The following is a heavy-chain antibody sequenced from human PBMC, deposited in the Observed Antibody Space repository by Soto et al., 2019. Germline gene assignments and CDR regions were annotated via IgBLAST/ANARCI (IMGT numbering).Heavy chain of an antibody. CDR1: GYSFTSYW. Sequence: PGESLKISCKGSGYSFTSYWIGWVRQMPGKGLEWMGIIYPGDSDTRYSPSFQGQVTISADKSISTAYLQWSSLKASDTAMYYCASAYGSGSYLVHEIDAFDIWGQGTMVTVSS. J-gene: IGHJ3*02. CDR3: ASAYGSGSYLVHEIDAFDI. D-gene: IGHD3-10*01. V-gene: IGHV5-51*01. CDR2: IYPGDSDT.